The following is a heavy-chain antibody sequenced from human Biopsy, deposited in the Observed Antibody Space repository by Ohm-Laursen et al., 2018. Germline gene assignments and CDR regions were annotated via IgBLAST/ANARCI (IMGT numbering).Heavy chain of an antibody. V-gene: IGHV3-15*01. CDR3: TTVASPLYYSSSNRGLVY. Sequence: SLRLSCAASGFPFSNAWMTWVRQAPGKGPEWVGHIKSNTDGGTTDYAAPVKGRLTISRDDSKNTVYPQMNSLKTEDTGVYYCTTVASPLYYSSSNRGLVYWGQGTQVTVSS. J-gene: IGHJ4*02. CDR1: GFPFSNAW. D-gene: IGHD4-11*01. CDR2: IKSNTDGGTT.